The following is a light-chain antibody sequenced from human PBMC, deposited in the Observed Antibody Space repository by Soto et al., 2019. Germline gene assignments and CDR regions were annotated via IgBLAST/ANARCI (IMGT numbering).Light chain of an antibody. V-gene: IGKV3-15*01. CDR3: QHYSNWPPWT. CDR1: QSVSSN. CDR2: GAS. J-gene: IGKJ1*01. Sequence: EIVMTQSPATLSVSPGERATLSCRASQSVSSNLAWYQQKPGQAPRLLIYGASTRATGIPARFSGSGSGTEFTLTISSLQSEDFAVYYYQHYSNWPPWTFGQGTKVEIK.